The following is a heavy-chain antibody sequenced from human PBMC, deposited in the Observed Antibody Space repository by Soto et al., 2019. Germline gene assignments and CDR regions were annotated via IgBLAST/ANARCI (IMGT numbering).Heavy chain of an antibody. D-gene: IGHD3-16*02. Sequence: QVQLQESGPGLVKPSQTLSLTCTVSGGSISSGGYYWSWIRQHPGKGLEWIGYIYYSGSNYYNPSLKSRVTISVDTSKNQFSLKLSSVTAADTAVYYCAREPLMITFGGVIDPYGMDVWGQGTTVTVSS. J-gene: IGHJ6*02. CDR2: IYYSGSN. V-gene: IGHV4-31*03. CDR1: GGSISSGGYY. CDR3: AREPLMITFGGVIDPYGMDV.